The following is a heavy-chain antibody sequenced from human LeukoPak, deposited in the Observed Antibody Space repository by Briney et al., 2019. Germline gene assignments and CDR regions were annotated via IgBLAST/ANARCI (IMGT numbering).Heavy chain of an antibody. J-gene: IGHJ5*02. D-gene: IGHD6-19*01. CDR3: ARHVSSGWYAEGWFDP. CDR1: GGSISSYY. Sequence: SETLSLTCTVSGGSISSYYWSWIRQPPGKGLEWIGYIYYSGSTNYNPSLKSRVTISVDTSKNQFSLKLSSVTAADTAVYYCARHVSSGWYAEGWFDPWGQGTLVTVSS. CDR2: IYYSGST. V-gene: IGHV4-59*08.